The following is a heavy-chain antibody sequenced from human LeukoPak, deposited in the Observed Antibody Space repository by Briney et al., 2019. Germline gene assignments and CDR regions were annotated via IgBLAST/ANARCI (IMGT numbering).Heavy chain of an antibody. Sequence: SETLSLTCTVSGGSISSSSYYWGWIRQPPGKGLEWIESIYYSGSTYYNPSLKSRVTISVDTSKNQFSLKLSSVTAADTAVYYCARDDFWSGSDDAFDIWGQGTMVTVSS. J-gene: IGHJ3*02. V-gene: IGHV4-39*07. CDR1: GGSISSSSYY. D-gene: IGHD3-3*01. CDR2: IYYSGST. CDR3: ARDDFWSGSDDAFDI.